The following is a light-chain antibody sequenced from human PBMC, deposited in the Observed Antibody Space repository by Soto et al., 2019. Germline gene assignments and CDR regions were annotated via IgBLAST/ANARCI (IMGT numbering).Light chain of an antibody. V-gene: IGKV1-9*01. J-gene: IGKJ1*01. CDR1: QGISSF. CDR3: QQLNSYPRT. CDR2: GAS. Sequence: IQLTQSPSSLSASVGDRVTITCRASQGISSFLAWYQQKQGKDHHLLIYGASTLQSGVPSRFSGSGSGTAFTLTIASLQPEDFATYYCQQLNSYPRTFGQGTKVEVK.